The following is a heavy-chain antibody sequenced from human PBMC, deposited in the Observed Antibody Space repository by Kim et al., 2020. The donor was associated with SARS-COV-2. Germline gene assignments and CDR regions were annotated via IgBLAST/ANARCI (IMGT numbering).Heavy chain of an antibody. CDR3: MRTYYYDTRDAY. V-gene: IGHV3-21*01. CDR1: GFTFSFYT. Sequence: GGSLRLSCAASGFTFSFYTMNWVRQAPGKGLEWVSSISGSSSDIYYPDSVKGRFTISRDNAKSSVSLQMSSLRAEDTAVYYCMRTYYYDTRDAYWGQGT. CDR2: ISGSSSDI. J-gene: IGHJ4*02. D-gene: IGHD3-22*01.